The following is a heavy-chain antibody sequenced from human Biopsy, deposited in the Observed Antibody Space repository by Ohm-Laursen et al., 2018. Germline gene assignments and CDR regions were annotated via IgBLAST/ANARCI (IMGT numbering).Heavy chain of an antibody. CDR1: GVSIISYY. J-gene: IGHJ5*02. V-gene: IGHV4-59*01. CDR3: ARTPRDSFWSGSYKRGLWFDP. CDR2: VNNGGIY. Sequence: PRTLSLTCSVSGVSIISYYWTRLPQPPGKGLEWIGHVNNGGIYYSNPSLKSLVTISKDTSKNQYSLQVNSVTAADTAVYYCARTPRDSFWSGSYKRGLWFDPWGRGTLVIVSS. D-gene: IGHD3-3*01.